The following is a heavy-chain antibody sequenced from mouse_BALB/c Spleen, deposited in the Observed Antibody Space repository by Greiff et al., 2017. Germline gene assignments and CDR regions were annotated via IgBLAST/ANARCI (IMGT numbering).Heavy chain of an antibody. CDR2: IDPANGNT. CDR3: AYYRYGGGAMDY. V-gene: IGHV14-3*02. CDR1: GFNIKDTY. D-gene: IGHD2-14*01. J-gene: IGHJ4*01. Sequence: VQLQQSGAELVKPGASVKLSCTASGFNIKDTYMHWVKQRPEQGLEWIGRIDPANGNTKYDPKFQGKATITADTSSNTAYLQLSSLTSEDTVVYYCAYYRYGGGAMDYWGQGTSVTVSS.